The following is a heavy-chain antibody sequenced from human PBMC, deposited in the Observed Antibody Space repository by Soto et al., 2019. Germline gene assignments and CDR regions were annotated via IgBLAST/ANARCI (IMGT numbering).Heavy chain of an antibody. D-gene: IGHD3-22*01. CDR3: ARLSILYDYDSSGYHIDD. CDR1: GYTFTSYG. J-gene: IGHJ4*02. V-gene: IGHV1-18*04. Sequence: SSVQVSCTASGYTFTSYGISWVRQAPGQGLAWMGWISAYNGNTNYAQKLQGRVTMTTDTSTSTAYMELRSLRSDDTAVYYCARLSILYDYDSSGYHIDDWGQGSLVTVSS. CDR2: ISAYNGNT.